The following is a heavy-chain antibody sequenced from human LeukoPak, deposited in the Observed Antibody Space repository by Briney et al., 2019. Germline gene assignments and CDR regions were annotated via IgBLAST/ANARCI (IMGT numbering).Heavy chain of an antibody. CDR1: GYTFISFG. V-gene: IGHV1-18*01. D-gene: IGHD3-10*01. J-gene: IGHJ4*02. CDR2: ITAYNDDT. Sequence: ASVKVSCKASGYTFISFGISWVRQAPGQGLEWMGWITAYNDDTNYAQKLQGRVTMTTDTSTSTAYMELRSLRSDDTAVYYCARALLWFGEPRHIDYWGQGTLVTASS. CDR3: ARALLWFGEPRHIDY.